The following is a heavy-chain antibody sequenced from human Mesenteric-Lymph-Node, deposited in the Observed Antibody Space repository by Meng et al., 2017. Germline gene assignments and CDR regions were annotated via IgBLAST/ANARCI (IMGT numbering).Heavy chain of an antibody. D-gene: IGHD6-25*01. CDR2: INHSGST. V-gene: IGHV4-39*07. CDR3: ARDSAAYYFDY. CDR1: GGSISSSSYY. J-gene: IGHJ4*02. Sequence: SETLSLTCTVSGGSISSSSYYWGWIRQPPGKGLEWIGEINHSGSTNYNPSLKSRVTISVDTSKNQFSLKLSSVTAADTAVYSCARDSAAYYFDYWGQGTLVTVSS.